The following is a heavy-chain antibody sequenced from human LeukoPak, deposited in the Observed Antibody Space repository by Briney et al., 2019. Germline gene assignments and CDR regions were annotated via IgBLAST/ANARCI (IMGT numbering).Heavy chain of an antibody. CDR2: INPNSGGT. D-gene: IGHD6-13*01. CDR1: GYTFTGYY. V-gene: IGHV1-2*02. CDR3: ARGSSSWYDFDY. J-gene: IGHJ4*02. Sequence: ASVKVSCKSSGYTFTGYYMHWVRQAPGQGLEWMGWINPNSGGTSSAQKFQGRVTMTRDTSISTAYMELTRLKSDDTAVYYCARGSSSWYDFDYWGQGTLVTVSS.